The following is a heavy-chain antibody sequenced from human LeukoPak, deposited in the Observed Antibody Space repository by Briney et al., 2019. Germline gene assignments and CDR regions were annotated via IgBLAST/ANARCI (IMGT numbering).Heavy chain of an antibody. J-gene: IGHJ6*03. D-gene: IGHD2-2*01. CDR3: ARDLVVPAARGVYYYYMDV. Sequence: SQTLSLTCAISGDSVSSNSAAWNWIRQSPSRGLEWLGRTYYRSKWYNDYAVSVKGRITINPDTSKNQFSLQLNSVTPEDTAVYYCARDLVVPAARGVYYYYMDVWGKGTTVTVSS. CDR2: TYYRSKWYN. V-gene: IGHV6-1*01. CDR1: GDSVSSNSAA.